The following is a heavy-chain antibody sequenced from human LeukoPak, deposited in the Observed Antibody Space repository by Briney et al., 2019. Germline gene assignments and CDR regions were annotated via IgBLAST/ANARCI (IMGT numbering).Heavy chain of an antibody. Sequence: SVKVSCKASGGTFSSYAISWVRQAPGQGLEWMGRIIPVLGIANYAQKFQGRVTITADKSTSTAYMELSSLRSEDTAVYYCARASSSSSGYWGQGTLVTVSS. V-gene: IGHV1-69*04. J-gene: IGHJ4*02. CDR1: GGTFSSYA. CDR2: IIPVLGIA. CDR3: ARASSSSSGY. D-gene: IGHD6-6*01.